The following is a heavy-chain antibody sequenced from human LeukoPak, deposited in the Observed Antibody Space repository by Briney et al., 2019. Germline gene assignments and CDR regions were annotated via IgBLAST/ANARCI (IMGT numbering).Heavy chain of an antibody. CDR3: ARGRYCSSTSCPGDAFDI. V-gene: IGHV4-4*07. D-gene: IGHD2-2*01. CDR2: IYTSGST. J-gene: IGHJ3*02. CDR1: GGSISSYY. Sequence: SETLSLTCTVSGGSISSYYWSWLRQPAGKGLEWIGRIYTSGSTDYNPSLKSRVTMSVDTSKNQFSLKLSSVTAADTAVYYCARGRYCSSTSCPGDAFDIWGQGTMVTVSS.